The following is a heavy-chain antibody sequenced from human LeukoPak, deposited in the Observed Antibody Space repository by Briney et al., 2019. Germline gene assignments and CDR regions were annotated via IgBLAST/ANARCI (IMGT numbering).Heavy chain of an antibody. CDR2: IYSGGST. CDR3: AKELWYGSYYFDY. D-gene: IGHD1-26*01. Sequence: GGSLRLSCAASGFTVSSNYMSWVRQAPGKGLEWVSVIYSGGSTYYADSVKGRFTISRDNSKNTLYLQMNSLRAEDTAVYYCAKELWYGSYYFDYWGQGTLVTVSS. V-gene: IGHV3-53*01. J-gene: IGHJ4*02. CDR1: GFTVSSNY.